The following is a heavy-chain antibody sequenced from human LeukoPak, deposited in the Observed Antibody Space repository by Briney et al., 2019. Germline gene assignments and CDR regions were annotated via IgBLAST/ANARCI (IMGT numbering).Heavy chain of an antibody. CDR1: GFAFSSSA. Sequence: GGFLRLSGAAPGFAFSSSAMSWVRQAPGKGLDWFRSFSGRSVSTDSADSLKGRFPIPRANSKTTLTLQMTGLRAEATPVYYCAKGIAPFTTTPFDYGGQGTLVTVSS. CDR2: FSGRSVST. D-gene: IGHD4-11*01. CDR3: AKGIAPFTTTPFDY. V-gene: IGHV3-23*01. J-gene: IGHJ4*02.